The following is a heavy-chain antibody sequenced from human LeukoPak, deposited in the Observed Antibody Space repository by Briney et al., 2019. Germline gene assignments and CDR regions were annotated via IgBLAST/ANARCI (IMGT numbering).Heavy chain of an antibody. D-gene: IGHD3-3*01. CDR3: ATITIFGVNRVY. V-gene: IGHV3-20*04. Sequence: GGSLRLSCAASGFTFYDYGMSWVRQAPGKGLEWVSGINWNGGSTVYADSVKGRFTISRDNAKNSLYLQMNSLRAGDTALYYCATITIFGVNRVYWGQGTLVTVSS. J-gene: IGHJ4*02. CDR2: INWNGGST. CDR1: GFTFYDYG.